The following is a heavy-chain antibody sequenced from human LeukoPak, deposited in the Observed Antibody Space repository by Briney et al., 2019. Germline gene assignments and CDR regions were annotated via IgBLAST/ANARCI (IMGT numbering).Heavy chain of an antibody. CDR3: ARDEQQGSHWFDP. CDR2: IIPILGIA. D-gene: IGHD6-13*01. V-gene: IGHV1-69*04. CDR1: GGTFSSYA. J-gene: IGHJ5*02. Sequence: ASVKVSCMASGGTFSSYAISWVRQAPGQGLEWMGRIIPILGIANYAQKFQGRVTITADKSTSTAYMELSSLRSEDTAVYYCARDEQQGSHWFDPWGQGTLVTVSS.